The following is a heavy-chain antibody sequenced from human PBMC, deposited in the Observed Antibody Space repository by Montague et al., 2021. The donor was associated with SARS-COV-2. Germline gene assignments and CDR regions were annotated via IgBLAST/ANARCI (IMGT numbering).Heavy chain of an antibody. CDR1: GFTFSSYS. V-gene: IGHV3-21*01. CDR3: ARDMYYDILTGYYTY. J-gene: IGHJ4*02. Sequence: RLSCAASGFTFSSYSMNWVRQAPGKGLEWVSSISSSSSYIYYADSVKGRFTISRDNAKNSLYLQMNSLRAEDTAVYYCARDMYYDILTGYYTYWGQGTLVTVSS. CDR2: ISSSSSYI. D-gene: IGHD3-9*01.